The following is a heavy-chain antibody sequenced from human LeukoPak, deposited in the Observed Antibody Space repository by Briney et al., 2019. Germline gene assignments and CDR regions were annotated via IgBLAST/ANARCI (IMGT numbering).Heavy chain of an antibody. CDR1: AGTFSSYA. J-gene: IGHJ3*02. CDR3: ARDGYIADAFDI. D-gene: IGHD1-1*01. V-gene: IGHV1-69*01. Sequence: SVKLSCKAAAGTFSSYAFSWRRQAPGQGLEWMGGIITSFSTANNEQQVYGRVTITAAEYTSTAYMELSSLRSEDTAVYYCARDGYIADAFDIWGQGTMVTVSS. CDR2: IITSFSTA.